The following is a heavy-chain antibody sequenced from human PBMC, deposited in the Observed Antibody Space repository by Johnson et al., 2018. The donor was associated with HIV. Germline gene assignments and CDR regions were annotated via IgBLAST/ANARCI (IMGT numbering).Heavy chain of an antibody. J-gene: IGHJ3*02. CDR2: IGVSGDST. D-gene: IGHD6-13*01. CDR1: GFTFSSYV. Sequence: MLLVESGGGLVQPGGSLRLSCAASGFTFSSYVMSWVRQAPGKGLEWVSGIGVSGDSTYYADSVKGRFTISRDNSKNTLDLQMNSLRAEDTAVYYCAKDQWSSSWTNDAFDIWGQGTMVTVSS. CDR3: AKDQWSSSWTNDAFDI. V-gene: IGHV3-23*04.